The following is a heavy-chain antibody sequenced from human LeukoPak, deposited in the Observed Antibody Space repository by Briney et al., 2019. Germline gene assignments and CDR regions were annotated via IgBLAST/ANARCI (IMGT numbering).Heavy chain of an antibody. CDR3: ARRIVVITTLDY. Sequence: SETLSLTCAAYGGTFSGYYWSWIRQPPGKGLEWIAEITHSGSTNYNPSLKSRVTISVDTTKNQFSLKLSSVSAADTAVYYCARRIVVITTLDYWGEGTLVTVSS. V-gene: IGHV4-34*01. CDR1: GGTFSGYY. J-gene: IGHJ4*02. CDR2: ITHSGST. D-gene: IGHD3-22*01.